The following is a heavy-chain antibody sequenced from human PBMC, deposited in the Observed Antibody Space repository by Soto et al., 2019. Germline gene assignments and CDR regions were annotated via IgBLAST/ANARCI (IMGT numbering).Heavy chain of an antibody. Sequence: GGSLRLSCAASGFTFSAYWMHWVRQAPGKGLVWVSRTNTDGTATTYADSVEGRFTISRDNAKNMLYLQMNSLRAEDTAVYYCTRGHYYDMDVWGQGTTDTVSS. V-gene: IGHV3-74*03. CDR1: GFTFSAYW. CDR3: TRGHYYDMDV. CDR2: TNTDGTAT. J-gene: IGHJ6*02.